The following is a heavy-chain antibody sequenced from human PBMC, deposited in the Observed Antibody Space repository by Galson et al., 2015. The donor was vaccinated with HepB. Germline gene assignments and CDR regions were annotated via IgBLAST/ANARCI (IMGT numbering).Heavy chain of an antibody. J-gene: IGHJ4*02. D-gene: IGHD6-19*01. Sequence: SLRLSCAASGFTFSNAWMSWVRQAPGKGLEWVGRIKSKSDGGTTDYAAPVKGRFTISRDDSKNTLYLQMNSLKTEDTAMYYCTTGDYSSGWWTYWGQGTPVTVSS. CDR3: TTGDYSSGWWTY. CDR1: GFTFSNAW. V-gene: IGHV3-15*01. CDR2: IKSKSDGGTT.